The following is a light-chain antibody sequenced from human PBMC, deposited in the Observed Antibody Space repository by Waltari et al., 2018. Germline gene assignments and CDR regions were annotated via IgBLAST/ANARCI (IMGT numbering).Light chain of an antibody. V-gene: IGKV3-20*01. CDR2: GAS. J-gene: IGKJ5*01. CDR1: QSVSIRW. CDR3: QQYGNSAPIT. Sequence: EIVLTQSPGTLSLSPGERVTLSCRASQSVSIRWLAWYQQKPGQAPRLLIYGASSRATGIPDRFSGSGSGTDFTLTIARLEPEDFAMYYCQQYGNSAPITFGQGTRLEIK.